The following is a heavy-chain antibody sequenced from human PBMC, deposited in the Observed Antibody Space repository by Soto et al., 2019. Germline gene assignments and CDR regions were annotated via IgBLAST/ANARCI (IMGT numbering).Heavy chain of an antibody. CDR1: GFTFNSYS. V-gene: IGHV3-21*01. D-gene: IGHD6-13*01. Sequence: EVQLVESGGGLVKPGGSLRLSCAVSGFTFNSYSMNWVRQAPGKGLEWVSSISSFSNYMYYTDSVKGRFTISRDNARNSLYLQRNSLRAEDTAGYDCARAGGYSRTSPNPRADDMDVWGQGTTVTVSS. CDR3: ARAGGYSRTSPNPRADDMDV. CDR2: ISSFSNYM. J-gene: IGHJ6*02.